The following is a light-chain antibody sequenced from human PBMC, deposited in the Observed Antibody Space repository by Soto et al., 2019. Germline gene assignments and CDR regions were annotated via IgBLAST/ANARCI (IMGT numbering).Light chain of an antibody. CDR3: QVWHSSRGV. J-gene: IGLJ2*01. CDR2: DDS. V-gene: IGLV3-21*02. Sequence: SSELTQPPSVSVAPGQTARITCGGDNIGANSVHWYQQKPGQAPILVVYDDSDRPSGIPERFSGSNSGNTAALTITRVEGGDEADYYCQVWHSSRGVFGGGTQLTVL. CDR1: NIGANS.